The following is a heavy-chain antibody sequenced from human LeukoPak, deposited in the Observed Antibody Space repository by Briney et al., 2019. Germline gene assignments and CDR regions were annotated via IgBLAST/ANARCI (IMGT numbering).Heavy chain of an antibody. J-gene: IGHJ5*02. D-gene: IGHD1/OR15-1a*01. Sequence: SETPSLTCRVSGGSISSSSYYWGWIRQPPGKGLEWIASIYYSGETFYNPSRKSRVAISVDTSNNEVFLDLYSVTAADTAVYYCAETNTQDWFDPWGQGTLVTVSS. V-gene: IGHV4-39*07. CDR3: AETNTQDWFDP. CDR1: GGSISSSSYY. CDR2: IYYSGET.